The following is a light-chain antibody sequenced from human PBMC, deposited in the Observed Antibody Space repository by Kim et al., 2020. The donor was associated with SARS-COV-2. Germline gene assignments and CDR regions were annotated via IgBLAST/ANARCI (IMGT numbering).Light chain of an antibody. CDR1: SSDVGGYNY. Sequence: QSALNQPRSVSGSHGQSVTISCTGTSSDVGGYNYVSWYQQHPGKAPKLMIYVVSKRPSGVPDRFSGSKSGNTASPTISGLQAEDEADYSCCSYAGSYTLLFGGGTQLTVL. CDR2: VVS. V-gene: IGLV2-11*01. CDR3: CSYAGSYTLL. J-gene: IGLJ2*01.